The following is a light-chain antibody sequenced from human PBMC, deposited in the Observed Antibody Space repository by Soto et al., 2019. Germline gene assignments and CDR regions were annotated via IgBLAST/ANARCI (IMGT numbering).Light chain of an antibody. CDR1: QSLLHRSGFKY. J-gene: IGKJ1*01. V-gene: IGKV2-28*01. CDR2: LGS. CDR3: LQTLHTPQT. Sequence: EIVMTQSPLSLPVTPGESASISCKSSQSLLHRSGFKYLDWYLQKPGQSPQLLIYLGSNRASGVPDRFSGSGSGTDFTLTISRVEAEDVGVYYCLQTLHTPQTFGQGTKVEI.